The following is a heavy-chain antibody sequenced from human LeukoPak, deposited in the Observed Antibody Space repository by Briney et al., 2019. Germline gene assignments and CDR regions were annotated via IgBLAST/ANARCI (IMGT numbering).Heavy chain of an antibody. CDR1: GFTFSDFW. J-gene: IGHJ4*02. V-gene: IGHV3-7*01. D-gene: IGHD1-1*01. Sequence: GGSLRLSCAASGFTFSDFWMSWVRQAPGKGLECVASTNEAGGDKYYVDSVKGRVTISRDNSKNSLSLQMNSLTAEDTAIYYCAIATTGRGAFGSWGQGTLVSVSS. CDR3: AIATTGRGAFGS. CDR2: TNEAGGDK.